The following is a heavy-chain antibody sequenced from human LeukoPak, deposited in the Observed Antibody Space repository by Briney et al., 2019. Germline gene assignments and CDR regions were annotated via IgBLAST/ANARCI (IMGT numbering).Heavy chain of an antibody. CDR3: ARRVFWSGSYYFDY. V-gene: IGHV4-34*01. Sequence: SETLSLTCAVYGGSFSGYYWSWIRPPPGKGLEWIGEINHSGSTNYNPSLKSRVTISVDTSKNQFSLKLSSVTAADTAVYYCARRVFWSGSYYFDYWGQGTLVTVSS. J-gene: IGHJ4*02. CDR1: GGSFSGYY. D-gene: IGHD3-3*01. CDR2: INHSGST.